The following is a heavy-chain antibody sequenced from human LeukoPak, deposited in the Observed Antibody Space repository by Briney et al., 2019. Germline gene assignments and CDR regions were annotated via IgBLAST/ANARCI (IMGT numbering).Heavy chain of an antibody. V-gene: IGHV3-7*04. Sequence: GGSLRLSCVASGFPFSSYWMTWVRQAPGKGLEWVANIRQDGSKKSYVDSVKGRFTISRDNAKNSLYLQMNSLRAEDTAIYYCTRVGYIDEGIDYWGQGTLVTVSS. J-gene: IGHJ4*02. CDR2: IRQDGSKK. CDR3: TRVGYIDEGIDY. D-gene: IGHD5-24*01. CDR1: GFPFSSYW.